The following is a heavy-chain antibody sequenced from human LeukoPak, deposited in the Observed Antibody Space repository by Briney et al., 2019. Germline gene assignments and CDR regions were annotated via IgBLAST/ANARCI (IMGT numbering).Heavy chain of an antibody. J-gene: IGHJ4*02. Sequence: GGSLRLSCAASGFTFSSYSMNWVRQAPGKGLEWVSYISSSSSTIYYADSVKGRFTISRDNAKNSLYLQMNSLRAEDTAVYYCAKDRYSSSSVYFDYWGQGTLVTVSS. CDR2: ISSSSSTI. V-gene: IGHV3-48*01. D-gene: IGHD6-6*01. CDR3: AKDRYSSSSVYFDY. CDR1: GFTFSSYS.